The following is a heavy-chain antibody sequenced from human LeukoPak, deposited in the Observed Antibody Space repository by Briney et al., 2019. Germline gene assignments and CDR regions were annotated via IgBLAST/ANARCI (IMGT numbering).Heavy chain of an antibody. J-gene: IGHJ4*02. CDR2: IYYSGIT. Sequence: SETLSLTCTVSGGSISSGDYYWSWIRQPPGKGPEWIGYIYYSGITNYNPSLKSRVTISVDTSKNQFSLKLSSVTAADTAVYYCARDLRSAVGYFDYWGQGTLVTVSS. CDR1: GGSISSGDYY. CDR3: ARDLRSAVGYFDY. D-gene: IGHD6-13*01. V-gene: IGHV4-61*08.